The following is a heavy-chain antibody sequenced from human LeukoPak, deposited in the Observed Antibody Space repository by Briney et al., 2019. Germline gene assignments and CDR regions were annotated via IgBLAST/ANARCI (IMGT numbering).Heavy chain of an antibody. V-gene: IGHV3-7*01. CDR2: IKQDGSEK. D-gene: IGHD4-17*01. J-gene: IGHJ4*02. CDR3: ARNGDYVRY. Sequence: GGSLRLSCAGSGSTFSSYWMSWVRQAPGKGLEWVANIKQDGSEKYYVDSVKGRFTISRDNAKNSLYLQMNSLRAEDTAVYYCARNGDYVRYWGQGTLVTVSS. CDR1: GSTFSSYW.